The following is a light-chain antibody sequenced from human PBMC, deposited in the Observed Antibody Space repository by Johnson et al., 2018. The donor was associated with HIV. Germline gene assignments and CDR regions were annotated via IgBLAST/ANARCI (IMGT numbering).Light chain of an antibody. CDR1: SSNIGKNY. CDR2: ESN. Sequence: QPVLTQPPSVSAALGQKVTVSCAGSSSNIGKNYVSWYQQLPGTAPKVLIYESNKRPSGIPDRFSGSKSDTSATLDITGLQTGDEADYYCGTWDSSLSAGVFGTGTKVTVL. J-gene: IGLJ1*01. V-gene: IGLV1-51*02. CDR3: GTWDSSLSAGV.